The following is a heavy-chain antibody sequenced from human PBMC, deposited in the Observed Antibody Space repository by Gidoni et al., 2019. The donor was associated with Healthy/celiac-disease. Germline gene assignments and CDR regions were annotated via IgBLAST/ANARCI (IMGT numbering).Heavy chain of an antibody. CDR1: GGSFSGYY. CDR2: INHSGST. J-gene: IGHJ4*02. D-gene: IGHD5-12*01. Sequence: QVQLQQWGAGLLKPSETLSLTCAVYGGSFSGYYWSWIRQPPGKGLEWIGEINHSGSTNYNPSLKIRVTISVDTSKNQFSLKLSSVTAADTAVYYCARGQRGYSGPSISYWGQGTLVTVSS. CDR3: ARGQRGYSGPSISY. V-gene: IGHV4-34*01.